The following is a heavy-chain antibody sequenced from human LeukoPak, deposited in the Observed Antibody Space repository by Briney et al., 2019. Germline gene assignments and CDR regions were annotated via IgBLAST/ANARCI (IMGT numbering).Heavy chain of an antibody. CDR1: GYTFTSYA. D-gene: IGHD3-10*01. CDR2: INAGNGNT. V-gene: IGHV1-3*01. J-gene: IGHJ6*04. CDR3: ARAPITMVRGAYEGRSYGMDV. Sequence: ASVKVTCKASGYTFTSYAMHWVRQAPGQRLEWMGWINAGNGNTKYSQKFQGRVTITRDTSASTAYMELSSLRSEDTAVYYCARAPITMVRGAYEGRSYGMDVWGKGTTVTVSS.